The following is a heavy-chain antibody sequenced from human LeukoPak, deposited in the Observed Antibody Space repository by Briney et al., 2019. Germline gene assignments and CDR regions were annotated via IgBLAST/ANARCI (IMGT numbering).Heavy chain of an antibody. CDR1: GFIFSHYG. CDR3: ARDAQRGFDYSNSLQY. J-gene: IGHJ4*02. D-gene: IGHD4-11*01. Sequence: PGGSLRLSCATSGFIFSHYGMHWVRQAPDKGLEWVAVIWNDGTTQIYADSVKGRFTISRDSSNTMYLQMNSMRVEDTAVYFCARDAQRGFDYSNSLQYWGQGALVTVSS. CDR2: IWNDGTTQ. V-gene: IGHV3-33*01.